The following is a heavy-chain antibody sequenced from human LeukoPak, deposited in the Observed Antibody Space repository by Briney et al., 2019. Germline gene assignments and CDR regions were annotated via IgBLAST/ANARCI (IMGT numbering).Heavy chain of an antibody. CDR3: ARDIVIGSGSCLD. V-gene: IGHV3-74*01. Sequence: GGSLRLSCAASGFTFSRHWMHWVRQAPGKGLGWVSRISENRYTTNYADSVKGGITISRDNEKNTVYLQMNSLRGEDTAVYYCARDIVIGSGSCLDRGQGTLVTVSS. D-gene: IGHD3-10*01. J-gene: IGHJ4*02. CDR1: GFTFSRHW. CDR2: ISENRYTT.